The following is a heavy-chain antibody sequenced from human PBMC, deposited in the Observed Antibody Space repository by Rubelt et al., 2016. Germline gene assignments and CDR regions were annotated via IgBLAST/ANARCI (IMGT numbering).Heavy chain of an antibody. J-gene: IGHJ4*02. CDR2: MNPNSGNT. CDR3: ARYDPDAMRGRKAFDY. V-gene: IGHV1-8*01. Sequence: QVQLVQSGAEVKKPGASVKVSCKASGYTFTSYDINWVRQATGQGLEWMGWMNPNSGNTGYAQKFQGRVTMTRNTAISTAYMDLSSLGSDDTAVDYCARYDPDAMRGRKAFDYWGQGTLVTVSS. D-gene: IGHD3-16*01. CDR1: GYTFTSYD.